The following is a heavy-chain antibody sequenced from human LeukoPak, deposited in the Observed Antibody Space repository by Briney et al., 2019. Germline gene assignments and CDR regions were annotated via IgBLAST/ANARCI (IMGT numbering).Heavy chain of an antibody. CDR2: INPSGGST. CDR1: GYTFTSYY. J-gene: IGHJ4*02. D-gene: IGHD6-6*01. CDR3: ARVDTIYSSSSEWDFDY. V-gene: IGHV1-46*01. Sequence: ASVKVSCKASGYTFTSYYMHWVRQAPGQGLEWMGIINPSGGSTSYAQKFQGRVTMTRDTSTSTAYMELSSLRSEDTAVYYCARVDTIYSSSSEWDFDYWGQGTLVTVSS.